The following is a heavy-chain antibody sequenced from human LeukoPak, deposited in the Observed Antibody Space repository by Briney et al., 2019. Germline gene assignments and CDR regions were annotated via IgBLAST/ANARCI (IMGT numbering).Heavy chain of an antibody. D-gene: IGHD6-19*01. CDR3: ARAGVAGRLDY. J-gene: IGHJ4*02. V-gene: IGHV4-39*07. CDR2: IYTSGST. Sequence: PSETLSLTCTVSGGSISSSSYYWGWIRQPPGKGLEWIGRIYTSGSTNYNPSLKSRVTMSVDTSKNQFSLKLSSVTAADTAVYYCARAGVAGRLDYWGQGTLVTVSS. CDR1: GGSISSSSYY.